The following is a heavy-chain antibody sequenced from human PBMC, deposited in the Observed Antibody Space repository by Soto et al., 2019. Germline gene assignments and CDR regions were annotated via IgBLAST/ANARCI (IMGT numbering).Heavy chain of an antibody. CDR1: GYTFTNYY. Sequence: QVQLVQSGAEVKKPGASVKFSCKASGYTFTNYYMHWVRQTPGQGLEWMGIINPSGGSTRYAQKFQGRISVISDTSANTVYIELRSLRSVQTAVYYCARDPSTYDFRTLNEGLLGMDVWGQGTRFSVSS. CDR3: ARDPSTYDFRTLNEGLLGMDV. J-gene: IGHJ6*02. CDR2: INPSGGST. D-gene: IGHD3-3*01. V-gene: IGHV1-46*01.